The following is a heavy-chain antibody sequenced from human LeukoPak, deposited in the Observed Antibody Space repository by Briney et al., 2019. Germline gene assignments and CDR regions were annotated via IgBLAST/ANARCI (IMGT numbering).Heavy chain of an antibody. J-gene: IGHJ4*02. Sequence: GGSLRLSCGTSGFTFSDSWMSWFRQAPGQGLEWVASIKDDGSDKYYLDSVRGRFTISRDNAEDSLYLQLDDLRAEDTAVFYCARHLLRGQNFDYLGQGTLVTVSS. V-gene: IGHV3-7*01. CDR2: IKDDGSDK. CDR3: ARHLLRGQNFDY. CDR1: GFTFSDSW.